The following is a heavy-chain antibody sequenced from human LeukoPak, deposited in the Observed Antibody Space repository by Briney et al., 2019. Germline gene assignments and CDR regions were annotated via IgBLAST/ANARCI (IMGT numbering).Heavy chain of an antibody. D-gene: IGHD3-22*01. Sequence: GGSLRLSCAASGFIVSSNYMSWVRQAPGKGLEWVSIIYSGGSTYYADSVKGRFTISRDNSKNTLYLQMNSLRAEDTAVYYCARGDYYDSSGYPPGVFDYWGQGTLVTVSS. CDR2: IYSGGST. V-gene: IGHV3-53*01. CDR1: GFIVSSNY. CDR3: ARGDYYDSSGYPPGVFDY. J-gene: IGHJ4*02.